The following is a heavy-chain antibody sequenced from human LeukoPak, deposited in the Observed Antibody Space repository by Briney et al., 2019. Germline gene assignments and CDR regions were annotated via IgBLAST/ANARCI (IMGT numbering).Heavy chain of an antibody. Sequence: SVKVSCKASEGSFSSYTISWVRQAPGPGVEWMGRIIPILGIPNYAQKLQGRVTLTADKSTIKAYMDLSSRRPEGTAVYYFATHGVMGGYWGQGTLVTVSS. D-gene: IGHD3-16*01. CDR3: ATHGVMGGY. CDR2: IIPILGIP. V-gene: IGHV1-69*02. CDR1: EGSFSSYT. J-gene: IGHJ4*02.